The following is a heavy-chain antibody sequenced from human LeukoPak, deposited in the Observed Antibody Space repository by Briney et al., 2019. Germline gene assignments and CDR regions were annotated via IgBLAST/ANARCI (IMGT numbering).Heavy chain of an antibody. Sequence: GGSLRLSCAASGFTFSNNRMSWVRQAPGRGLEWVSVIYSDGTAYYADSVKGRFTISRDNSKSTLYLQMNGLKADDTAVYYCVRDLTWGQGTLVTVSS. J-gene: IGHJ5*02. V-gene: IGHV3-53*01. CDR2: IYSDGTA. CDR3: VRDLT. CDR1: GFTFSNNR.